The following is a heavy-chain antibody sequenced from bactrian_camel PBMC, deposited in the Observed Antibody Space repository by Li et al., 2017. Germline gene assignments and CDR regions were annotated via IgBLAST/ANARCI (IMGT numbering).Heavy chain of an antibody. D-gene: IGHD2*01. CDR1: GYTYSSYC. V-gene: IGHV3S26*01. CDR3: ATDSPVRHGYLDY. Sequence: HVQLVESGGGLVQPGGSLNLSCAASGYTYSSYCMGWFRQAPGKEREGVAAIDSDGSDGSTSYADSVKGRFSISRDNAKNTLYLQMNSLKSEDTALYYCATDSPVRHGYLDYWGQGTQVTVS. CDR2: IDSDGSDGST. J-gene: IGHJ4*01.